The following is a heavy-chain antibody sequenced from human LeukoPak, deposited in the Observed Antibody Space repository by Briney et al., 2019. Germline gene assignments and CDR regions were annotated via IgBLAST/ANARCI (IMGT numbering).Heavy chain of an antibody. CDR1: GYTFTSYY. Sequence: GASVKVSCKASGYTFTSYYMHWVRQAPGQGLEWMGIINPSGGSTSYAQKFQGRVTMTRDTSTSTVYMELSSLRSEDTAVYYCARDLVVRGVLYYGMDVWGQGTTVTVSS. D-gene: IGHD3-10*01. J-gene: IGHJ6*02. V-gene: IGHV1-46*01. CDR2: INPSGGST. CDR3: ARDLVVRGVLYYGMDV.